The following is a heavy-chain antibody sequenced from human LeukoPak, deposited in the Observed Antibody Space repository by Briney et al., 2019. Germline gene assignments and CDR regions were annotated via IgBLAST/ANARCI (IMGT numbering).Heavy chain of an antibody. CDR1: GFTVSSNY. J-gene: IGHJ6*02. D-gene: IGHD3-22*01. V-gene: IGHV3-53*01. Sequence: GGSLRLSCAASGFTVSSNYMSWVRQAPGKGLEWVSVIYSGGSTCYADSVKGRFTISRDNSKNTLYLQMKSLRAEDTAVYYCARDQGYYYDSSGPTPRGMDVWGQGTTVTVSS. CDR3: ARDQGYYYDSSGPTPRGMDV. CDR2: IYSGGST.